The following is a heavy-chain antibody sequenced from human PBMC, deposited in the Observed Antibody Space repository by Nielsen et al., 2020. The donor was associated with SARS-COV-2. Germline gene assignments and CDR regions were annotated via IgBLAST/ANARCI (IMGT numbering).Heavy chain of an antibody. V-gene: IGHV3-23*01. D-gene: IGHD2-15*01. CDR2: ISGSGGST. J-gene: IGHJ5*02. CDR1: GFTFSSYA. Sequence: GRSLRLSCAASGFTFSSYAMSWVRQAPGKGLEWVSAISGSGGSTYYADSVKGRFTISRDNSKNTLYLQMNSLRAEDTAVYYCAKNPTNIVVVVAAGVSNWFDPWGQGTLVTVSS. CDR3: AKNPTNIVVVVAAGVSNWFDP.